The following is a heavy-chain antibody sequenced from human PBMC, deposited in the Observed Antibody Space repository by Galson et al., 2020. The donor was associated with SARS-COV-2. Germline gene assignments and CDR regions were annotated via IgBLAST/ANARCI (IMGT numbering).Heavy chain of an antibody. CDR3: ARGQQWLPQGGWFDP. D-gene: IGHD6-19*01. CDR1: GYTFTSYG. J-gene: IGHJ5*02. V-gene: IGHV1-18*01. Sequence: ASVKVSCKASGYTFTSYGISWVRQAPGQGLEWMGWISAYNGNTNYAQKLQGRVTMTTDTSTSTAYMELRSLRSDDTAVYYCARGQQWLPQGGWFDPWGQGTLVTVSS. CDR2: ISAYNGNT.